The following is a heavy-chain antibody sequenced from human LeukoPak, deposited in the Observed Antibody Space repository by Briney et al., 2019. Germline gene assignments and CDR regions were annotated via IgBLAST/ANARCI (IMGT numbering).Heavy chain of an antibody. CDR2: ISSDGSNT. CDR3: VLLSLTPG. CDR1: GFTFSTYW. V-gene: IGHV3-74*01. D-gene: IGHD3-10*01. Sequence: GGSLRLSCAASGFTFSTYWMHWVRQAPGKGLVWVSRISSDGSNTNYADSVKGRFTISRDNAKNTLCLQMNSLRAEDTAVYYCVLLSLTPGWGQGTLVTVSS. J-gene: IGHJ4*02.